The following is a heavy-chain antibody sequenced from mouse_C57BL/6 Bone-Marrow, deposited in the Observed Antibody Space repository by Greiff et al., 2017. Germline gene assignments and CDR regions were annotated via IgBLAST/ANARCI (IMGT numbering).Heavy chain of an antibody. Sequence: VQLQQPGAELVMPGASVKLSCKASGYTFTSYWMHWVKQRPGQGLEWIGEIDPSDSYTNYNQKFKGKSTLTVDKSSSTAYMQLSSLTSEDSAVYYCARSEDYFDYWGQGTTLTVSS. CDR1: GYTFTSYW. CDR2: IDPSDSYT. CDR3: ARSEDYFDY. V-gene: IGHV1-69*01. J-gene: IGHJ2*01.